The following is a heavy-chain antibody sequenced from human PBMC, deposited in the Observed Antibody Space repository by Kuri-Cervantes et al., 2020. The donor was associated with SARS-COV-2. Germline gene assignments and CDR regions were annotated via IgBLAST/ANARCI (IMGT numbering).Heavy chain of an antibody. CDR1: GYTFTSYA. J-gene: IGHJ4*02. V-gene: IGHV1-69*10. Sequence: SVKVSCKASGYTFTSYAMNWVRQAPGQGLEWMGGIIPILGVTNYAEKFQGRVTITADKSTSTAYMELSSLRSEDTAVYYCARAEYSGYIWGQGTLVTVSS. CDR3: ARAEYSGYI. D-gene: IGHD5-12*01. CDR2: IIPILGVT.